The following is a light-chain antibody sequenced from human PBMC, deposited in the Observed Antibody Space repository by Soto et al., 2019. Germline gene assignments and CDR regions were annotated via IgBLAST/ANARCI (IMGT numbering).Light chain of an antibody. V-gene: IGKV3-15*01. Sequence: VLTQAPGTLSLSPGERASFSCWARQRVSMLLAWYRQRPGKAPRLLIHGPITRATGIPARFSGSESGTEFTLTISSLQSEDFAIYYCQQYDNWRSVTFGGGTKVDI. CDR3: QQYDNWRSVT. J-gene: IGKJ4*01. CDR1: QRVSML. CDR2: GPI.